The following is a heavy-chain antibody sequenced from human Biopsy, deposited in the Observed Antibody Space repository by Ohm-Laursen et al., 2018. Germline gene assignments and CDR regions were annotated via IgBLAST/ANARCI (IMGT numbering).Heavy chain of an antibody. CDR1: GYTFTGYF. J-gene: IGHJ1*01. V-gene: IGHV1-2*04. CDR2: INPNSGTT. D-gene: IGHD3-9*01. Sequence: ASVKVSCKTSGYTFTGYFLHWVRQVPGQGLEWMGWINPNSGTTKIAENFQGSVTMTRGTSITTAYLDLTRLTSDDTAVYFCAKGQDLTAGAEYFQYWGQGALITASS. CDR3: AKGQDLTAGAEYFQY.